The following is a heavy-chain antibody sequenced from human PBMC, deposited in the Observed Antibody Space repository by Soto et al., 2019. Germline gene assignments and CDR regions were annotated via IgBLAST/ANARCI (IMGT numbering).Heavy chain of an antibody. D-gene: IGHD3-16*01. V-gene: IGHV4-4*02. CDR3: ARGYYVARVYLNP. CDR1: GGAISSRQW. J-gene: IGHJ5*02. CDR2: TYHRGNT. Sequence: QVELQESGPGLVRPSGTLSHTCAVSGGAISSRQWWSLVRQSPETGLEWIAETYHRGNTDYNQYLNCRVTITVVNSKDQFSLRLMSGTAAGTDVYYCARGYYVARVYLNPRSLGILVTVSS.